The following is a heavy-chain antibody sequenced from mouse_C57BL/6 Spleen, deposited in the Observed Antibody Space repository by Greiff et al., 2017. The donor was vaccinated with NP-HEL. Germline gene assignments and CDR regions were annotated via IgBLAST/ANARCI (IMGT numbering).Heavy chain of an antibody. D-gene: IGHD1-3*01. V-gene: IGHV14-4*01. CDR3: TTWTDKCDY. CDR2: IDPENGDT. CDR1: GFNIKDDY. Sequence: DVQLVESGAELVRPGASVKLSCTASGFNIKDDYMHWVKQRPEQGLEWIGWIDPENGDTEYASKFQGKATITADTSSNTAYLQLSSLTSEDTAVYYCTTWTDKCDYWGQGTTLTVSS. J-gene: IGHJ2*01.